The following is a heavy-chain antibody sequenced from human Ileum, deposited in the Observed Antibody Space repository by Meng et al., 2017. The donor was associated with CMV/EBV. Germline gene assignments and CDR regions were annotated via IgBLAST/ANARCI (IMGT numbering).Heavy chain of an antibody. J-gene: IGHJ4*02. CDR3: ARLASGGIYYGGDDY. CDR2: IIPIFRKP. CDR1: GVTFSQFA. Sequence: SGVTFSQFAIRWVRQDPGQGLEWMGGIIPIFRKPNYAQKFQGKITITADESTSTAYMELSSLKSEDSAVYYCARLASGGIYYGGDDYWGQGTLVTVSS. D-gene: IGHD3-10*01. V-gene: IGHV1-69*01.